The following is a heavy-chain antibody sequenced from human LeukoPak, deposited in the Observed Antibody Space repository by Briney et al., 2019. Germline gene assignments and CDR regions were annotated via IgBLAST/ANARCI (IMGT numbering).Heavy chain of an antibody. Sequence: QPGGSLRLSCAASGFTFDDYAMHWVRQAPGKGLEWVLGMSWNSGSIGCADSVKGRFTISRDHAKNSLYLQMNSLRAEDTALYYCAKDRYYDFWSGYFDYWGQGTLVTDSS. CDR3: AKDRYYDFWSGYFDY. CDR2: MSWNSGSI. CDR1: GFTFDDYA. J-gene: IGHJ4*02. D-gene: IGHD3-3*01. V-gene: IGHV3-9*01.